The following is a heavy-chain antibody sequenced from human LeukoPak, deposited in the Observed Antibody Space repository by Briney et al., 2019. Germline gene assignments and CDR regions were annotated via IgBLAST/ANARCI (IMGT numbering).Heavy chain of an antibody. D-gene: IGHD2-2*01. CDR1: AFTFSSYA. CDR2: ISADGGGT. J-gene: IGHJ4*02. V-gene: IGHV3-23*01. Sequence: PGGSLRLSCAASAFTFSSYAMNWVRQAPGKGLEWVSAISADGGGTYYADSVKGRFTISRDNSQNTLYLQMNNLRAEDTAVYYCASRYEPVGTPPAKVAMDYWGQGTLVTVSS. CDR3: ASRYEPVGTPPAKVAMDY.